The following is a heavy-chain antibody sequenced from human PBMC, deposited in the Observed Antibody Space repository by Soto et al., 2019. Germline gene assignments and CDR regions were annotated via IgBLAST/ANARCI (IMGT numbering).Heavy chain of an antibody. CDR3: ARSWPRIVVVKYPFDP. Sequence: QVQLVQSGAEVKKPGASVKVSCKASGYTFTSYGIRWGRQAPGQGLEWMGWISAYNGKTNYAQKLQGRVTMTTDTTTSKAYMELRSLRSDDTAVYYCARSWPRIVVVKYPFDPWGQGTLVTVSS. CDR1: GYTFTSYG. J-gene: IGHJ5*02. V-gene: IGHV1-18*01. CDR2: ISAYNGKT. D-gene: IGHD3-22*01.